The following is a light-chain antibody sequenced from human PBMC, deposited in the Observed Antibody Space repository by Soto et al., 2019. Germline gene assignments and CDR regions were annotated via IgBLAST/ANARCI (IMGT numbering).Light chain of an antibody. CDR2: DSS. J-gene: IGKJ1*01. CDR1: QSVSSY. Sequence: DIVLTQSPATLSLSPGERATLSCRASQSVSSYLACYQQKPGQAPRLLSYDSSNMATGIPARFSGSGSGTDFTLFISSLVPEDFAVYLCKLRRNGPWTFGPGTKVE. V-gene: IGKV3-11*01. CDR3: KLRRNGPWT.